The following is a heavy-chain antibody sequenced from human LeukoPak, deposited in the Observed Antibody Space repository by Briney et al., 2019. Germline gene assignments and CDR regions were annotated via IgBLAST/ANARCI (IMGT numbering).Heavy chain of an antibody. J-gene: IGHJ5*02. V-gene: IGHV1-8*01. D-gene: IGHD1-26*01. CDR2: MNPNSGNT. CDR1: GYTFTSSD. Sequence: ASVKVSCKASGYTFTSSDINWVRQATGQGLGWMGWMNPNSGNTGYAQKFQGRVTMTRDTSISTAYMELSSLRSEDTAVYYCATYSASSGRGVAPWGQGTLVTVSS. CDR3: ATYSASSGRGVAP.